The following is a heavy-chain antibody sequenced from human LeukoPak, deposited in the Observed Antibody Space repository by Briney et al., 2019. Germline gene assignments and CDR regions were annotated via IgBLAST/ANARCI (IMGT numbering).Heavy chain of an antibody. D-gene: IGHD5-12*01. CDR2: ISYDGSNK. J-gene: IGHJ5*02. CDR1: GFTFSSYG. V-gene: IGHV3-30*18. CDR3: AKAVVDIVATIPWFDP. Sequence: PGRSLRLSCAASGFTFSSYGMHWVRQAPGRGLEWVAVISYDGSNKYYADSVKGRFTISRDNSKNTLYLQMNSLRAEDTAVYYCAKAVVDIVATIPWFDPWGQGTLVTVSS.